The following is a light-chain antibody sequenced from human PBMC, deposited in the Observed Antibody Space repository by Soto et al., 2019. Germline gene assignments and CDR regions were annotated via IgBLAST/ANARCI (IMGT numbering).Light chain of an antibody. CDR1: QSVSSN. J-gene: IGKJ1*01. CDR3: QQYKKRPPRRT. Sequence: EIVMTQSPATLSVSPGERATLSCRASQSVSSNLAWYQQKPGQAPRLIIYGASTRATGIPDRFSGSGSGTEFALTNTILQGEDCVVFYCQQYKKRPPRRTFGQGTKVEIK. CDR2: GAS. V-gene: IGKV3-15*01.